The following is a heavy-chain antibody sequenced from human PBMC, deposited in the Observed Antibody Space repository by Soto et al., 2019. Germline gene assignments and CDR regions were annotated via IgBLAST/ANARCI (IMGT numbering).Heavy chain of an antibody. D-gene: IGHD3-22*01. J-gene: IGHJ5*02. CDR2: ISAYNGNT. Sequence: ASVKVSCKASGYTFTSYGISWVRQAPGQGLEWMGWISAYNGNTNYAQKLQGRVTMTTDTSTSTAYMELRSLRSDDTAVYYCARVWYVSSGYWSWFDPCGQGTLVTVSS. CDR1: GYTFTSYG. CDR3: ARVWYVSSGYWSWFDP. V-gene: IGHV1-18*01.